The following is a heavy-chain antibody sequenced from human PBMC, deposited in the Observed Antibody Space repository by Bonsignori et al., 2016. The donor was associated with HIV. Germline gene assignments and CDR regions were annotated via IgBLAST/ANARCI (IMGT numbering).Heavy chain of an antibody. CDR3: ARVACRGNNCHLFSHRYFYMDV. D-gene: IGHD1-20*01. J-gene: IGHJ6*03. V-gene: IGHV4-34*01. CDR2: INQGGNT. Sequence: WIRQPPGKGLEWIGEINQGGNTNYTPSLRSRVIISLDKSKNQFALKLTSVTAADAAIYYCARVACRGNNCHLFSHRYFYMDVWGKGTTVTV.